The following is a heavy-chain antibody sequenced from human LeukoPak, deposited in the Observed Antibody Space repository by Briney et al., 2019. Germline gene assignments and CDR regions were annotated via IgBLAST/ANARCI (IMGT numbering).Heavy chain of an antibody. V-gene: IGHV4-39*07. Sequence: PSETLSLTCTVSGGSISSSSYYWGWIRQPPGKGLEWIGSMSYSGSTYYNPSLKSRVTISVDTSKNQFSLKLSSVTAADTTVYYCARRGGPITSSWRFYAFDIWGQGTMVTVSS. D-gene: IGHD6-13*01. CDR3: ARRGGPITSSWRFYAFDI. J-gene: IGHJ3*02. CDR1: GGSISSSSYY. CDR2: MSYSGST.